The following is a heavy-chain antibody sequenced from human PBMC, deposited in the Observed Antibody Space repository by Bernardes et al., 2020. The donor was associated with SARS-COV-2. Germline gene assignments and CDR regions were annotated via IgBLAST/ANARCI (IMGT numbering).Heavy chain of an antibody. J-gene: IGHJ4*02. Sequence: ASVKVSCKASGYTFTSYYMHWVRQAPGQGLEWMGIFNSSGGSTSYAQKFQGRVTMTRDTSTSTVYMELSSLISEDTAVYYCARGIGGWLTYFDYWGQGTLVTVSS. CDR3: ARGIGGWLTYFDY. V-gene: IGHV1-46*01. D-gene: IGHD6-19*01. CDR2: FNSSGGST. CDR1: GYTFTSYY.